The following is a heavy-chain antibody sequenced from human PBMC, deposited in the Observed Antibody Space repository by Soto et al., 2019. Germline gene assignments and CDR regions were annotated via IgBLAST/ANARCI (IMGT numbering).Heavy chain of an antibody. CDR3: ATIRGYSYGYYFDY. CDR1: GYTLTELS. V-gene: IGHV1-24*01. J-gene: IGHJ4*02. D-gene: IGHD5-18*01. CDR2: FDPEDGET. Sequence: GPSVKVSCKVSGYTLTELSMHWVRQAPGKGLEWMGGFDPEDGETIYAQKFQGRVTMTEDTSTDTAYMELSSLRSEDTAVYYCATIRGYSYGYYFDYWGQGTLVTVSS.